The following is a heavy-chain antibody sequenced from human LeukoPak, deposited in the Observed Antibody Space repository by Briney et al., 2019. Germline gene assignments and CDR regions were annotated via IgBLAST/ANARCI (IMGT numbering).Heavy chain of an antibody. J-gene: IGHJ4*02. Sequence: GGSLRLSCAASGFTFSSYAMSWVRQAPGKGLEWVSAISGSGGSTYYADSVKGRFTISRDKSKNTLYLQMNSLRAEDTAVYYCAKDRGVGELLLIDYWGQGTLVTVSS. CDR2: ISGSGGST. CDR3: AKDRGVGELLLIDY. CDR1: GFTFSSYA. D-gene: IGHD3-10*01. V-gene: IGHV3-23*01.